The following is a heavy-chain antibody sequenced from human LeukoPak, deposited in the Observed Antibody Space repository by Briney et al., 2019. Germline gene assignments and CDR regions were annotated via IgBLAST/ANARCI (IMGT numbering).Heavy chain of an antibody. D-gene: IGHD2-15*01. CDR1: GYTFTTYD. J-gene: IGHJ6*03. CDR2: MNPNSGST. Sequence: ASVKVPCKASGYTFTTYDINWVRQATGQGLEWMGWMNPNSGSTGYAQKFQGRVTITRNTSINTAYMELSSLRSEDTAVHYCARAGSSSLFYYYMDVWGKGTTVTVSS. V-gene: IGHV1-8*03. CDR3: ARAGSSSLFYYYMDV.